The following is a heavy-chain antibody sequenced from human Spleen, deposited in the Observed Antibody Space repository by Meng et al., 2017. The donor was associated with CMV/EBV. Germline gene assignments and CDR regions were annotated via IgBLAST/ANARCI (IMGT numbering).Heavy chain of an antibody. Sequence: SETLSLTCTVSGGSISTNDYYWSWIRQPPGRGLEWIGYIHSSGSTNYNPSLKSRVTISVDTSKNQFSLKLSSVTAADTAVYYCARSTRLNYYYYYGMDVWGQGTTVTVSS. CDR2: IHSSGST. D-gene: IGHD2-2*01. V-gene: IGHV4-30-4*01. J-gene: IGHJ6*02. CDR1: GGSISTNDYY. CDR3: ARSTRLNYYYYYGMDV.